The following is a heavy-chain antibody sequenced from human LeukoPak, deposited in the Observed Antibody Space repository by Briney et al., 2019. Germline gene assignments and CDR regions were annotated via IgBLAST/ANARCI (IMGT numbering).Heavy chain of an antibody. J-gene: IGHJ4*02. V-gene: IGHV3-74*01. CDR3: ARGGSPSDY. CDR1: GFTFSSYW. D-gene: IGHD3-16*01. Sequence: GGSLRLSCAASGFTFSSYWMHWVRQRPGKGLVWVSRIHLDGRTTNYADSVKGRFTISRDNAKNALSLEMNSLRPEDTAVYYCARGGSPSDYWGQGTLVSVSS. CDR2: IHLDGRTT.